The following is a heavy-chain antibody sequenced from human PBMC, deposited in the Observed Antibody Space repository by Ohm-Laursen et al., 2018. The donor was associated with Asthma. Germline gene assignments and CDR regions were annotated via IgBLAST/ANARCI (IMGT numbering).Heavy chain of an antibody. CDR2: FFLRGND. CDR3: TRVGIAARVIDY. D-gene: IGHD6-6*01. CDR1: GSSISSYY. V-gene: IGHV4-59*01. J-gene: IGHJ4*02. Sequence: PGTLSLTCTVSGSSISSYYWSWIRQPPGKGLEWIGYFFLRGNDNYNPSLRSRVTISMGTSRDQFSLNLRSVTAADTAVYYCTRVGIAARVIDYWGQGTLVTVSS.